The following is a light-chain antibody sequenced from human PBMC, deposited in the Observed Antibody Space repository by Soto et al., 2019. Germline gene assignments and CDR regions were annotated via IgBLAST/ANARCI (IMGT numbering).Light chain of an antibody. CDR2: EVI. CDR1: SSDVGGYYY. Sequence: QSALTQPPSASGSPGQSVTISCTGTSSDVGGYYYVSWYQHHPGKAPKLIIYEVIKRPSGVPDRFSGSKSDNTASLTVSGLRAEDAADYYCTSYAGSNNVVFGGGTKLTVL. V-gene: IGLV2-8*01. J-gene: IGLJ2*01. CDR3: TSYAGSNNVV.